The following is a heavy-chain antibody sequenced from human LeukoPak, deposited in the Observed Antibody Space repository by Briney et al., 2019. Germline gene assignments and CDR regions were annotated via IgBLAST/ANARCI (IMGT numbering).Heavy chain of an antibody. CDR3: ARIAVSSGWGYFDY. V-gene: IGHV4-59*01. CDR2: IYYSGST. D-gene: IGHD6-19*01. Sequence: PSETLSLTCAVSGGYLVSYYWSWIRQPPGKGLEWIGYIYYSGSTNYNPSLKSRVSMSVDTSKNQFSLKLSSVTAADTAVYYCARIAVSSGWGYFDYWGQGTLVTASS. CDR1: GGYLVSYY. J-gene: IGHJ4*02.